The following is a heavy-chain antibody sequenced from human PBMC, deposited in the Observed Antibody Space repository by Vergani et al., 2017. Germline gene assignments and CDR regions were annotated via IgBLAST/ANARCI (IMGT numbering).Heavy chain of an antibody. CDR2: VNHGGST. Sequence: QVQLQEWGAGLLKTSETLSLTCGVSGGSFSDYYWSWIRQAPGMGLEWIGEVNHGGSTNYNPSLKSRVSISVDTSKNQFSLQLTSVTAADSALYFFASIARAPPRSNPPPDYWGKGILVTVSS. D-gene: IGHD6-13*01. CDR3: ASIARAPPRSNPPPDY. CDR1: GGSFSDYY. V-gene: IGHV4-34*01. J-gene: IGHJ4*02.